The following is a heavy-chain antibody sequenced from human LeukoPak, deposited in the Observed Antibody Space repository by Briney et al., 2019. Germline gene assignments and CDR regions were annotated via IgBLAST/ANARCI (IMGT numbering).Heavy chain of an antibody. V-gene: IGHV4-59*01. D-gene: IGHD2-2*01. Sequence: KASETLSLTCTVAGGSISSYYGSWIRQPPGKGLEWVGYIYYSGSTNYNPSLKSRVTISVDTSKNQFSLKLSSVTAADTAVYYCARVVPAAIHFAYWGQGTLVTVSS. CDR3: ARVVPAAIHFAY. J-gene: IGHJ4*02. CDR1: GGSISSYY. CDR2: IYYSGST.